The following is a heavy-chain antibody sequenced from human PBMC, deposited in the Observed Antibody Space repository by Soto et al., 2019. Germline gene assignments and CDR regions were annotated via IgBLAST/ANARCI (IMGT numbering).Heavy chain of an antibody. V-gene: IGHV3-33*01. CDR1: GFTFSSYG. D-gene: IGHD2-8*01. Sequence: GGSLRLSCAASGFTFSSYGMHWVRQAPGKGLEWVAVIWYDGSNKYYADSVKGRFTISRDNSKNTLYLQMNSLRAEDTAVYYCARDQGMVYALDYWGQGTLVTVSS. CDR2: IWYDGSNK. CDR3: ARDQGMVYALDY. J-gene: IGHJ4*02.